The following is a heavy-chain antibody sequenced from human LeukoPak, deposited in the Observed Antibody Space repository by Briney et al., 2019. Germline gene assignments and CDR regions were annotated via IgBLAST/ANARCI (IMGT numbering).Heavy chain of an antibody. J-gene: IGHJ4*02. V-gene: IGHV3-7*01. CDR3: ATYTQNFGAPGTDY. CDR1: GFTFSNYW. D-gene: IGHD3-10*01. CDR2: IDKNGREK. Sequence: GGSLTLSCTVSGFTFSNYWMRWVRQAPGKGLEWVASIDKNGREKRYVDSVEGRFTISRDNAANSVYLQMTSLRAEDTAVYYCATYTQNFGAPGTDYWGQGTLVTVSS.